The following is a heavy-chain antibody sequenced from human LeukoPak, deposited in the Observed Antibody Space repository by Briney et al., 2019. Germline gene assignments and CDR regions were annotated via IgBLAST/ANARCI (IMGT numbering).Heavy chain of an antibody. Sequence: GGSLRLSCAASGFTFSSYTMNWVRQAPGKGLEWVSSISSSSSYIYYADSVNVRFTISRDNAKNSLYLQMNSLRAEDTAVYYCAREGPFWVPAANKRFDYWGQGTLVTVSS. J-gene: IGHJ4*02. D-gene: IGHD2-2*01. V-gene: IGHV3-21*01. CDR1: GFTFSSYT. CDR3: AREGPFWVPAANKRFDY. CDR2: ISSSSSYI.